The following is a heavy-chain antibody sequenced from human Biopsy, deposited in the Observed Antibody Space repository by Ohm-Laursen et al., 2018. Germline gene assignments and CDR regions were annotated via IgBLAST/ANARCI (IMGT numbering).Heavy chain of an antibody. CDR1: GFNFDDFA. CDR3: AKGQAPDGYNYAFDI. CDR2: ISWNSGRI. J-gene: IGHJ3*02. V-gene: IGHV3-9*01. D-gene: IGHD5-24*01. Sequence: SPRLSCAASGFNFDDFAMHWVRQTPGKGLGWVSGISWNSGRIAYADSVKGRFTISRDNAKNSLYLQMNSLRAEDTALYYCAKGQAPDGYNYAFDIWGQGTMLTVSS.